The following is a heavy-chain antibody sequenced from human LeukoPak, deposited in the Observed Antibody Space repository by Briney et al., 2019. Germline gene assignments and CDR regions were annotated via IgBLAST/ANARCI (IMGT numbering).Heavy chain of an antibody. CDR3: ATRYYDSSGYYYYFDY. CDR2: FDPEDGET. J-gene: IGHJ4*02. Sequence: AASVKVSCKVSGYTLTELSMHWVRQAPGKGLEWMGGFDPEDGETIYAQKFQGRVTMTEDTSTDTAYMELSSLRSEDTAVYYCATRYYDSSGYYYYFDYWGQGTLVTVSS. CDR1: GYTLTELS. V-gene: IGHV1-24*01. D-gene: IGHD3-22*01.